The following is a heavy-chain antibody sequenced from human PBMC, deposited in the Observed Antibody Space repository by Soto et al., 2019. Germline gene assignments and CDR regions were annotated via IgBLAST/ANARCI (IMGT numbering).Heavy chain of an antibody. CDR3: ARGPRRITIFGVVITTRDYYYYGMDV. CDR2: IIPIFGTA. CDR1: GGTFSSYA. D-gene: IGHD3-3*01. V-gene: IGHV1-69*13. Sequence: SVKVSCKASGGTFSSYAISWVRQAPGQGLEWMGGIIPIFGTANYAQKFQGRVTITADESTSTAYMELSSLRSEDTAVYYCARGPRRITIFGVVITTRDYYYYGMDVWGQGTTAPVSS. J-gene: IGHJ6*02.